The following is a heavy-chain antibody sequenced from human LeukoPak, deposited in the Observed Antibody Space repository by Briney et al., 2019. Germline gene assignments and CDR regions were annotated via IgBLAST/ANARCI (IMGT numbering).Heavy chain of an antibody. J-gene: IGHJ4*02. V-gene: IGHV3-48*02. D-gene: IGHD4-17*01. CDR3: ARGTYGDYVQYQFDF. Sequence: GGSLRLSCAASGFTFSRIAMTWVRQAPGKGLEWVSYISSSSNTIYYAYSVEGRFTISRDNAKNSLYLQMNSLRDEDTAVYYCARGTYGDYVQYQFDFWGQGTLVTASS. CDR2: ISSSSNTI. CDR1: GFTFSRIA.